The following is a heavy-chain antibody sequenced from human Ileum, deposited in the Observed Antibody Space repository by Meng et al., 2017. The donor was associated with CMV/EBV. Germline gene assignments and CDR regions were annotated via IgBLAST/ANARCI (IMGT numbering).Heavy chain of an antibody. CDR3: ARAIFGVVIMGNWFDP. J-gene: IGHJ5*02. V-gene: IGHV4-4*02. CDR2: IYHSGST. CDR1: GGSSSSSNW. D-gene: IGHD3-3*01. Sequence: GGSSSSSNWWSWVRQPPGKGLEWSGAIYHSGSTNYNPSLKSRVTISVDKSKNQFSLKLSSVTAADTAVYYCARAIFGVVIMGNWFDPWGQGTLVTVSS.